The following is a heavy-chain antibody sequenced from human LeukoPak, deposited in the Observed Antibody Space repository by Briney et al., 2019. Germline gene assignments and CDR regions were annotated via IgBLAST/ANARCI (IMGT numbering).Heavy chain of an antibody. CDR3: ARDQGAVSGQGAFDI. D-gene: IGHD6-19*01. J-gene: IGHJ3*02. CDR1: GFTFSSYA. CDR2: ISYDGSNK. V-gene: IGHV3-30-3*01. Sequence: GGSLRLSCAASGFTFSSYAMHWVRQAPGKGLEWVAVISYDGSNKYYADSVKGRFTISRDNSKNTVYLQMNSLRAEDTAVYYCARDQGAVSGQGAFDIWGQGTMVTVSS.